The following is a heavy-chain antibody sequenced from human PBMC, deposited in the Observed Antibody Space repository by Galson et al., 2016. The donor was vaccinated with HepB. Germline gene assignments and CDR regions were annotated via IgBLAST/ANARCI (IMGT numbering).Heavy chain of an antibody. V-gene: IGHV5-10-1*01. D-gene: IGHD6-19*01. Sequence: SGAEVKKPGESLRISCKGSRYSFTTYWISWVRQMPGKGLEWMGRTDPSDSYTNYSPSFQGHVTISVDKSISTAYLQWSSLKASDTAMYYCARQGGGRSTPYYYYMDVWGRGTTVTVSS. CDR1: RYSFTTYW. CDR3: ARQGGGRSTPYYYYMDV. CDR2: TDPSDSYT. J-gene: IGHJ6*03.